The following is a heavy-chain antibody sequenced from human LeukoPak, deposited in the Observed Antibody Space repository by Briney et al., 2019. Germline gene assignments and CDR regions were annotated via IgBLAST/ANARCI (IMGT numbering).Heavy chain of an antibody. CDR1: GGSISSYY. CDR3: ARRGSSWEYYFDY. V-gene: IGHV4-59*08. D-gene: IGHD6-13*01. CDR2: IYYSGST. J-gene: IGHJ4*02. Sequence: PSQTLSLTCTVSGGSISSYYWSWIRQPPGKGLEWIGYIYYSGSTNYNPSLKSRVTISVDTSKNQFSLKLSSATAADTAVYYCARRGSSWEYYFDYWGQGTLVTVSS.